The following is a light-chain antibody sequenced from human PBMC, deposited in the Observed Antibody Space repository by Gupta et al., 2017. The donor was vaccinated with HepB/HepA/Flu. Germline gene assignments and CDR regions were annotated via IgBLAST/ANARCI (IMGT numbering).Light chain of an antibody. J-gene: IGLJ2*01. V-gene: IGLV2-14*03. CDR2: DVS. CDR3: SSYTIRSGLVV. Sequence: QSALTQPASVSGSPGQSINISCTGSSSDIGSYDFVSWYQQHPGKVPKLIIFDVSKRPSGVADSFSGSKSGSTASLTSSGLQAEDEADYYCSSYTIRSGLVVFGGGTKLTVL. CDR1: SSDIGSYDF.